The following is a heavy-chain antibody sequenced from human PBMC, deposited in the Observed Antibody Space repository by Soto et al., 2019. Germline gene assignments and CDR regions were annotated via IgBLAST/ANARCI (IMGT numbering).Heavy chain of an antibody. J-gene: IGHJ4*02. CDR2: ISSNGGTT. CDR3: VRRVSGNYDY. CDR1: EITFSSYD. V-gene: IGHV3-64*01. D-gene: IGHD1-7*01. Sequence: EVQLAESAGGMVQPGGSLRLSCVASEITFSSYDMHWVGQAPGKGLEYVSSISSNGGTTYYGNSVKGRFTISRDNSKNTLYLQMGSLRAEDMAVYYCVRRVSGNYDYWGQGTLVTVSS.